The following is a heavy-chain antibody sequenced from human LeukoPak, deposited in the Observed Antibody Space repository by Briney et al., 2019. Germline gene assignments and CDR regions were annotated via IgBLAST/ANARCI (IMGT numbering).Heavy chain of an antibody. V-gene: IGHV3-30*02. J-gene: IGHJ4*02. CDR1: GFTFSSYG. CDR2: IRYDGSNK. Sequence: PGGSLRLSCAASGFTFSSYGMHWVRQAPGKGLEWVAVIRYDGSNKYYADSVKGRFTISRDNSKNTLYLQMNSLRAEDTAVYYCAKDILLWFGEYAPNFDYWGQGTLVTVSS. D-gene: IGHD3-10*01. CDR3: AKDILLWFGEYAPNFDY.